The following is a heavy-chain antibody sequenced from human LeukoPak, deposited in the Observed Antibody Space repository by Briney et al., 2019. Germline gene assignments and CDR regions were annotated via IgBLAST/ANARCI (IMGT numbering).Heavy chain of an antibody. D-gene: IGHD3-22*01. J-gene: IGHJ4*02. V-gene: IGHV4-38-2*02. CDR3: VTTYYYDSSGYYVRSFDY. CDR1: GYSISSGYY. Sequence: SETLSLTCTVSGYSISSGYYWGWIRQPPGKGLEWIGSIYHSGSTYYNPSLKSRVTISVDTSKNQFSLKLSSVTAADTAVYYCVTTYYYDSSGYYVRSFDYWGQGTLVTVSS. CDR2: IYHSGST.